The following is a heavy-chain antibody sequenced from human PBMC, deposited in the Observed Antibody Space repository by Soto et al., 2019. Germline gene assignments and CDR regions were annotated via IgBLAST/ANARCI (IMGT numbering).Heavy chain of an antibody. V-gene: IGHV5-51*01. J-gene: IGHJ6*02. CDR3: ARSRRGAYSSGWYSLSGYYNYGIDV. D-gene: IGHD6-19*01. CDR1: GYKFSTYW. CDR2: VYPSTSQA. Sequence: PGESLKISCKGSGYKFSTYWIAWVRQMPGKGLEFMGVVYPSTSQATYSPSFQGQVTISADKSINTAYLEWGGLKASDTAMYYCARSRRGAYSSGWYSLSGYYNYGIDVWGQGTTVTVSS.